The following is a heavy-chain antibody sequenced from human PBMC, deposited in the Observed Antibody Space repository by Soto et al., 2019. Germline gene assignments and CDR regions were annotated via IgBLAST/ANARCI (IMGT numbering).Heavy chain of an antibody. V-gene: IGHV3-66*01. CDR1: GFTFSDYA. CDR2: IYSGGST. J-gene: IGHJ4*02. D-gene: IGHD5-12*01. Sequence: LRLSCAASGFTFSDYAIHWVRQAPGKGLEWVSVIYSGGSTYYADSVKGRFTISRDNSKNTLYLQMNSLRAEDTAVYYCARASSGYDYGYWGQGTPVTVSS. CDR3: ARASSGYDYGY.